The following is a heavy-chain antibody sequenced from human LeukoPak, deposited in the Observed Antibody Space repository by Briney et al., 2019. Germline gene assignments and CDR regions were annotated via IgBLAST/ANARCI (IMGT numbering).Heavy chain of an antibody. V-gene: IGHV4-39*01. Sequence: SETLSLTCSVSGGSISSSSYYWGWIRQAPGKGLEWIGSINYSGSSYYNPSLKSRVTISVDTSKNQFSLKLSSVTAADTAVYYCARHLRGVIVFFPYYFDYWGQGTLVTVSS. CDR3: ARHLRGVIVFFPYYFDY. CDR1: GGSISSSSYY. D-gene: IGHD3-16*02. J-gene: IGHJ4*02. CDR2: INYSGSS.